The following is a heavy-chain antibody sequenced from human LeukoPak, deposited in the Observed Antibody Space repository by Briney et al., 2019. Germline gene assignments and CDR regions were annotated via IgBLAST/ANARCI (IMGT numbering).Heavy chain of an antibody. J-gene: IGHJ4*02. Sequence: ASVKVSCKASGYIFTGYYIHWVRQAPGQGLEWMGWINPNSGDTNYAQKFQGRVTMTRDTSISTAYMELSRLRSDDTAVYYCARVSGSGSYGYWGQGTLVTVSS. D-gene: IGHD1-26*01. CDR1: GYIFTGYY. V-gene: IGHV1-2*02. CDR3: ARVSGSGSYGY. CDR2: INPNSGDT.